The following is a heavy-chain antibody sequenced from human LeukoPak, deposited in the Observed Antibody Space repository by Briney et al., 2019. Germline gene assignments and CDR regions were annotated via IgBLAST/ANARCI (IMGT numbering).Heavy chain of an antibody. V-gene: IGHV3-23*01. Sequence: PGGSLRLSCAVSGLTLSNNGMIWVPRAPGRGLKGVAGIRGSGGGTNYADSVKGRFTISRDNPKNTLYLQMNSLTVEDTAVYFCARRGVVIRVILVGFHKEAYYFDYWGQGALVTVSS. D-gene: IGHD3-22*01. CDR1: GLTLSNNG. CDR2: IRGSGGGT. J-gene: IGHJ4*02. CDR3: ARRGVVIRVILVGFHKEAYYFDY.